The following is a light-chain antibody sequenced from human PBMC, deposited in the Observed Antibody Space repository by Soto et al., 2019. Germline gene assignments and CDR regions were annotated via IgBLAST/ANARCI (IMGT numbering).Light chain of an antibody. CDR2: DIS. CDR1: QTLSPN. CDR3: QQYNSWPLT. Sequence: DIVLTHSPGTLSLSPGEIATLSCRASQTLSPNYLAWCQQKPGHPPRLLIYDISTRATGIPTRFSGSGSGTESTLTISSLQSEDFAVYYCQQYNSWPLTLGGGTKVDIK. V-gene: IGKV3D-15*01. J-gene: IGKJ4*01.